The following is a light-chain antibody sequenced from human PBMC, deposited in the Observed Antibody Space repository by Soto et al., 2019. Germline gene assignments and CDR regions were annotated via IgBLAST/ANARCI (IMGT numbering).Light chain of an antibody. CDR2: GNT. J-gene: IGLJ1*01. Sequence: QSVLTQPPSVSGAPGQRITISCTGSSSNIGAGYPIHWYQQLPGTAPRLLIFGNTIRPSGVPARFSGSRSGLAITGLQAEDEADYYCCLYIGATTYVFGTGTKLTVL. CDR3: CLYIGATTYV. V-gene: IGLV1-40*01. CDR1: SSNIGAGYP.